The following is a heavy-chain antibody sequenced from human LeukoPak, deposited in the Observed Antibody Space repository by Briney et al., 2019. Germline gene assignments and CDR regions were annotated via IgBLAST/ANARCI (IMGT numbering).Heavy chain of an antibody. V-gene: IGHV3-23*01. CDR3: AREDDCSGGGCYYHFDY. CDR2: ISGSGFTT. Sequence: PGGSLRLSCAASGFTFTYAWMSWVRQAPGKGLEWVSAISGSGFTTYYADSVKGRFTISRDNSKSTLYLQMNSLRAEDTAIYYCAREDDCSGGGCYYHFDYWGQGTLVTVSS. D-gene: IGHD2-15*01. CDR1: GFTFTYAW. J-gene: IGHJ4*02.